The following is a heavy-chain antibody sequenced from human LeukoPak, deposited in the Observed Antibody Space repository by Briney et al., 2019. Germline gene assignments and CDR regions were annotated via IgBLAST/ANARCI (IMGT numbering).Heavy chain of an antibody. Sequence: SVKVSCKASGYTFTSYDINWVRQAPGQGLEWMGGIIPIFGTANYAQKFQGRVTITADESTSTAYMELSSLRSEDTAVYYCARDGGLNDAFDIWGQGTMVTVSS. CDR2: IIPIFGTA. CDR1: GYTFTSYD. CDR3: ARDGGLNDAFDI. J-gene: IGHJ3*02. D-gene: IGHD2-8*01. V-gene: IGHV1-69*13.